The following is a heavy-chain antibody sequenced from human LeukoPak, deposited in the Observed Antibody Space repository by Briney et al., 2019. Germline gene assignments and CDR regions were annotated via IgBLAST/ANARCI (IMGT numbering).Heavy chain of an antibody. CDR2: ISVYNGNI. Sequence: ASVKVSCKASGYTFTTYAISWVRQAPGQGLEWMGWISVYNGNINYAQTLQGRVTMTTDTSTSTTYMELRSLRSDDTAVYYCAKDGARWYWGQGTLVTVSS. CDR3: AKDGARWY. J-gene: IGHJ4*02. CDR1: GYTFTTYA. D-gene: IGHD3-16*01. V-gene: IGHV1-18*01.